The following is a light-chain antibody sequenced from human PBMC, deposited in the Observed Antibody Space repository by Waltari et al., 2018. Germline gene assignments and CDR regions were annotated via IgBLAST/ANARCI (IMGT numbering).Light chain of an antibody. V-gene: IGLV3-1*01. Sequence: SFEVTQPPSVSVSPGQTASVTCSGDKMGDKYVCWYQQKAGQSPVLGIYHDPKRPSGNPERFAGAHCGDTATLTISGTQAVDEADYYCQAWDSRAYVFGTGTKVTVL. CDR3: QAWDSRAYV. CDR1: KMGDKY. CDR2: HDP. J-gene: IGLJ1*01.